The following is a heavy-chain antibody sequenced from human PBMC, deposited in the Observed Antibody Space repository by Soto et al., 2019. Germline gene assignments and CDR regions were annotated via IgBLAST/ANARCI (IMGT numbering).Heavy chain of an antibody. Sequence: KPSETLSLTCTVSGGSTTSGGYYWNWIRQHPGKGLEWIGYIHHSGSNYHNPSLESRVTMSIDTSKHQIPLKLSSVTSADTAIYYCAREPYHYDSSGYYDCWGQGTLVTVSS. D-gene: IGHD3-22*01. CDR2: IHHSGSN. CDR3: AREPYHYDSSGYYDC. V-gene: IGHV4-31*03. CDR1: GGSTTSGGYY. J-gene: IGHJ4*02.